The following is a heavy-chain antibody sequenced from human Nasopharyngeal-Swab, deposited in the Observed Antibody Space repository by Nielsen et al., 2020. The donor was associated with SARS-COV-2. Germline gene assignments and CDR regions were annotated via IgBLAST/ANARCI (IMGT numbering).Heavy chain of an antibody. CDR1: GFIFDDYS. D-gene: IGHD5-12*01. Sequence: GGSLRLSCVVSGFIFDDYSMHCVRQGPGRALEWVSGIPLHSVVIGYAKSVKGPFTISIDNSKNSLYLEMNSLRPEDTALYYCIKGVDITSRTARAFDIWGQGTMVTVSS. CDR2: IPLHSVVI. V-gene: IGHV3-9*01. J-gene: IGHJ3*02. CDR3: IKGVDITSRTARAFDI.